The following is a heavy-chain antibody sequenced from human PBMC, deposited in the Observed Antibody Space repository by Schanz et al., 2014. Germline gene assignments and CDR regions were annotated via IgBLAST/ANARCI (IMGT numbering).Heavy chain of an antibody. V-gene: IGHV1-69*04. D-gene: IGHD2-15*01. CDR1: GGTFVTFF. CDR2: ISPLLGVA. J-gene: IGHJ4*02. CDR3: ATCSGGTCHAKPVLDN. Sequence: QVHLVQSGAEVKEPGSSVKVSCKPSGGTFVTFFFTWVRQAPGQGPQWMGRISPLLGVANYAQEFQGRLTITADTSTSTAYMELSSLRSEGTAVYYCATCSGGTCHAKPVLDNWGQGTLVTVSS.